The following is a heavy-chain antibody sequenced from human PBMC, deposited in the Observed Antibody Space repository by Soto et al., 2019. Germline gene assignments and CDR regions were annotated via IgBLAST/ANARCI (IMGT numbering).Heavy chain of an antibody. CDR2: ISYDGSNK. J-gene: IGHJ6*02. D-gene: IGHD3-3*01. CDR1: GFTFSSYA. CDR3: ARARRIYYDFWTPLLAADGMDV. V-gene: IGHV3-30-3*01. Sequence: QVQLVESGGGVVQPGRSLRLSCAASGFTFSSYAMHWVRQAPGKGLEWVAVISYDGSNKYYADSVKGRFTISRDNSKKTLYLQMNSLRAEDTAVYYCARARRIYYDFWTPLLAADGMDVWGQGTTVTVSS.